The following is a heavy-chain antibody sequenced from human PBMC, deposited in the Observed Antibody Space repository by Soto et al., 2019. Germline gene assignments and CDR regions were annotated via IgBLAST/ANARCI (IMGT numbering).Heavy chain of an antibody. J-gene: IGHJ4*02. CDR3: AKDYIWGSYPYAPLDY. D-gene: IGHD3-16*02. CDR2: ISGSGGST. CDR1: GFTFISYA. V-gene: IGHV3-23*01. Sequence: GGSLRLSCAASGFTFISYAMSWVRQAPGKGLEWVSAISGSGGSTYYADSVKGRFTISRDNSKNTLYLQMNSLRAEDTAVYYCAKDYIWGSYPYAPLDYWGQGTLVTVSS.